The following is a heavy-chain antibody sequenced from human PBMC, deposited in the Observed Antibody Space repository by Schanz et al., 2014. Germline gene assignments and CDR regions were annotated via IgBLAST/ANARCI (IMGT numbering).Heavy chain of an antibody. CDR2: LYIRST. J-gene: IGHJ6*02. V-gene: IGHV3-66*01. CDR1: GFTFSSYW. D-gene: IGHD3-3*01. Sequence: EVRLVESGGGFVQSGGSLRLSCAASGFTFSSYWMHWVRQAPGKGLECVSILYIRSTYYADSVKGRFTISRDNSKNTLYLQMISLGVDDTAVYYCARNWKGYHILGRPGWSDGMDVWGQGTTVTVSS. CDR3: ARNWKGYHILGRPGWSDGMDV.